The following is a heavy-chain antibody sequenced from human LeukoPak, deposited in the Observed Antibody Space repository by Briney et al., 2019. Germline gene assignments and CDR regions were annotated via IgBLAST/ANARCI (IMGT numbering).Heavy chain of an antibody. D-gene: IGHD6-19*01. J-gene: IGHJ5*02. V-gene: IGHV3-23*01. CDR3: AKDKGYSSGWYFNWFDP. Sequence: GGSLRLSCAASRFTFSSYAMSWVRQAPGQGLEWVSAISGGGGSTYYADSVKGRFTISRDNSKNTLYLQMNSLRAEDTAVYYCAKDKGYSSGWYFNWFDPWGQGTLVTVSS. CDR2: ISGGGGST. CDR1: RFTFSSYA.